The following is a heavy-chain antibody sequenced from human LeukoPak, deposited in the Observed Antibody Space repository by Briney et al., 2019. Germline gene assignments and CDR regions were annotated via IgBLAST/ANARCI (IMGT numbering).Heavy chain of an antibody. CDR2: IKEDGSEK. J-gene: IGHJ4*02. CDR3: ARAIGQSYRRLTFDY. CDR1: GFTFSSYW. D-gene: IGHD3-16*02. V-gene: IGHV3-7*01. Sequence: GGSLRLSCAVSGFTFSSYWMSWVRQAPGKGLEWVANIKEDGSEKYYVDSVKGRFTISRDNAKNSLYLQMNSLRAEDTAVYYCARAIGQSYRRLTFDYWGQGTLVTVSS.